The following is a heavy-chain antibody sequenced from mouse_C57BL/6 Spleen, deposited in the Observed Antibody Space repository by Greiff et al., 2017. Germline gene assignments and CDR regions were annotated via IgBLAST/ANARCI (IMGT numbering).Heavy chain of an antibody. CDR2: IRLKSDNYAT. CDR1: GFTFSNYW. CDR3: TDYDWFAY. Sequence: EVKLMESGGGLVQPGGSMKLSCVASGFTFSNYWMNWVRQSPEQGLEWVAQIRLKSDNYATHYAESVKGRFTIARDDSKSHVYLQMNNLRAEDTGIYYCTDYDWFAYWGQGTLVTVSA. V-gene: IGHV6-3*01. J-gene: IGHJ3*01. D-gene: IGHD2-4*01.